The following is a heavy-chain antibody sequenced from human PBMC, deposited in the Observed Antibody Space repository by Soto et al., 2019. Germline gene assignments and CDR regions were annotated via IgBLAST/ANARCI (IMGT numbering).Heavy chain of an antibody. CDR2: IYYSGGT. Sequence: QLQLQESGPGLVKPSETLSLTCTVSGGSISSSSYYWGWIRQPPGKGLEWIGGIYYSGGTYYNPSLKSRVTISVDTSKNQFSLKLSSVTAADTAVYYCATPTYYYDSSGPLPFDYWGQGTLVTVSS. J-gene: IGHJ4*02. V-gene: IGHV4-39*01. CDR1: GGSISSSSYY. D-gene: IGHD3-22*01. CDR3: ATPTYYYDSSGPLPFDY.